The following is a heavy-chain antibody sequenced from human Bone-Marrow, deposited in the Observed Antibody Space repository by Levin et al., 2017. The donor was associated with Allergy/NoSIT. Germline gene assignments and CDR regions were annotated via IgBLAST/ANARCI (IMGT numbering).Heavy chain of an antibody. Sequence: GGSLRLSCAASGFTFSSYSMNWVRQAPGKGLQWISYISSSSSTIYYADSVKGRFTISRDNARNSLYLQMNSLRDEDTAVYYCARGASGGCGAFDYWGQGTLVTVSS. D-gene: IGHD4/OR15-4a*01. CDR2: ISSSSSTI. CDR1: GFTFSSYS. CDR3: ARGASGGCGAFDY. V-gene: IGHV3-48*02. J-gene: IGHJ4*02.